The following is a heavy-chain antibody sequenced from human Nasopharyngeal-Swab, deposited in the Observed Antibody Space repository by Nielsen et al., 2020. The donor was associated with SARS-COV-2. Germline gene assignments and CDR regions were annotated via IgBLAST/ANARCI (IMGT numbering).Heavy chain of an antibody. CDR1: GYTFTSYA. CDR2: INTNTRNP. V-gene: IGHV7-4-1*02. J-gene: IGHJ6*02. Sequence: ASVKVSSRASGYTFTSYAMNWVRQAPGQGVEWMGWINTNTRNPTYAQGFSGRFVFSLDTSVSTAYLQISSLKAEDTAVYYCARARGQPHNYYYHGMDVWGQGTTVTVSS. CDR3: ARARGQPHNYYYHGMDV.